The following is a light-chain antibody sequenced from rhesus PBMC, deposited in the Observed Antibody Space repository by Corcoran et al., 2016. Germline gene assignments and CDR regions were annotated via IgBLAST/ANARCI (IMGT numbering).Light chain of an antibody. CDR2: FTN. CDR3: QQSRSLPLT. V-gene: IGKV1-32*05. CDR1: QAINTF. J-gene: IGKJ4*01. Sequence: DIQMIQSPSSLSASVGDRVIITCRASQAINTFLNWYQQKPGKAPKLLIYFTNHWESGVTTRFSGSGSGTDFTLTISSLQTEDFTTYYCQQSRSLPLTFGGGTKVEIK.